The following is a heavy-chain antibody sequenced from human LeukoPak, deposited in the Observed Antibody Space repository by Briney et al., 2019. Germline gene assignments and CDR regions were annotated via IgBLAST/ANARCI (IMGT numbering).Heavy chain of an antibody. D-gene: IGHD2-15*01. V-gene: IGHV4-59*12. CDR3: ARGRVVMVGVGDDAFDI. CDR1: AGPISSFY. J-gene: IGHJ3*02. CDR2: IYYSGST. Sequence: PSETLSLTCNVWAGPISSFYWSWIRQPPGKGLEWIGYIYYSGSTNYNPSLKSRVTISVDTSKNQFSLKLSSVTVAHSAQYYCARGRVVMVGVGDDAFDIWGQGTMVTVSS.